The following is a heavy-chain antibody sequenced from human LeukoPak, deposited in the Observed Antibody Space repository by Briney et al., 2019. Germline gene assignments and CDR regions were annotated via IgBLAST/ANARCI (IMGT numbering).Heavy chain of an antibody. Sequence: ASVKVSCKASGYTFTGYYMHWVRQAPGQGLEWMGWINPNSGGTNHAQKFQGRVTMTRDTSISTAYMELSRLRSDDTAVYYCARGEYYYDSSGYYRVWGQGTLVTVSS. J-gene: IGHJ4*02. CDR2: INPNSGGT. CDR1: GYTFTGYY. D-gene: IGHD3-22*01. CDR3: ARGEYYYDSSGYYRV. V-gene: IGHV1-2*02.